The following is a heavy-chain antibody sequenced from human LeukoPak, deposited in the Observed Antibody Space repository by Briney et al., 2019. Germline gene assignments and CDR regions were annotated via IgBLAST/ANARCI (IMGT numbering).Heavy chain of an antibody. J-gene: IGHJ4*02. Sequence: PSQTLSLTCTVSDFSISSGDYYWSWIRQPPGKGLEWIGYIYYSGSTNYNPSLKSRVTISVDTSKNQFSLKLSPVTAADTAVYYCASEGSSSGPFDYWGQGTLVTVSS. CDR2: IYYSGST. CDR3: ASEGSSSGPFDY. D-gene: IGHD3-22*01. CDR1: DFSISSGDYY. V-gene: IGHV4-61*08.